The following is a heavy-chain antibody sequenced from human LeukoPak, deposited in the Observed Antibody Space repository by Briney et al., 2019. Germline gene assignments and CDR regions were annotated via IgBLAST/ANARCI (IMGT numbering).Heavy chain of an antibody. CDR3: AKVWAFGGSLHFDY. CDR1: GFTFSTYE. CDR2: ITGSGSTI. Sequence: GGSLRLSCAASGFTFSTYEMHWVRQAPGKGLEWVSYITGSGSTIYYADSVKGRFTISRDNAKNSLYLQMNSLRAEDTAVYYCAKVWAFGGSLHFDYWGQGTLVTVSS. J-gene: IGHJ4*02. D-gene: IGHD1-26*01. V-gene: IGHV3-48*03.